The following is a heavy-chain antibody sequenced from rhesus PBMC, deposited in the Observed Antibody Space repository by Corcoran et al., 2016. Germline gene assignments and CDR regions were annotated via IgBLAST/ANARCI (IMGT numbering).Heavy chain of an antibody. Sequence: QVQLQESGPGLVRPSETLSLPCAVSGGSLTNGYFYWCWIRQAPEKGLEWIGYISHSGTTIYNPSLKSRVTFSRDTDKNHFTLDLTSVTAADTAVYYCARQAGSYSDTYITLWGQGVLVTVSS. J-gene: IGHJ4*01. CDR3: ARQAGSYSDTYITL. CDR1: GGSLTNGYFY. D-gene: IGHD1-44*01. CDR2: ISHSGTT. V-gene: IGHV4-122*02.